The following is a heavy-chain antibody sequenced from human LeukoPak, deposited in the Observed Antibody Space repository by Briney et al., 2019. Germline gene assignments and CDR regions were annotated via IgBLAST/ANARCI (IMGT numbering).Heavy chain of an antibody. V-gene: IGHV3-43*01. CDR1: GFNFEDYT. J-gene: IGHJ4*02. CDR2: ISWDGEGT. D-gene: IGHD2-8*02. CDR3: ANSRTGYLH. Sequence: RSGGSLRLSCAASGFNFEDYTMHWVRQVPGKAPEWVCLISWDGEGTYADSVKGRFTISRDNSKNSLFLQMNSLKIEDSALYYCANSRTGYLHWGQGTLVTVSS.